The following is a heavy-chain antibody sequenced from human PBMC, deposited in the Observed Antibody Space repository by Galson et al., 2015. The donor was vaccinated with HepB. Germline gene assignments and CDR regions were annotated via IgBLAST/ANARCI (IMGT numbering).Heavy chain of an antibody. CDR3: AREGKGWMATAFDY. V-gene: IGHV3-48*03. Sequence: SLRLSCAASGFTFSSYEMNWVRQAPGKGLEWVSYISSSGSTIYYADSVKGRFTISRDNAKNSLYLQMNSLRAEDTAVYYCAREGKGWMATAFDYWGQGTLVTVSS. CDR1: GFTFSSYE. CDR2: ISSSGSTI. D-gene: IGHD5-24*01. J-gene: IGHJ4*02.